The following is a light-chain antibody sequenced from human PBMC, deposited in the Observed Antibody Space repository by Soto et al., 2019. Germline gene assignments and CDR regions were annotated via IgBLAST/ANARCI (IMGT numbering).Light chain of an antibody. V-gene: IGKV1-5*03. CDR1: QSISNW. Sequence: DIPMTQSPSTLSASVGDTVTITCRASQSISNWLAWYQQKPGQAPKLPIHKASTLESGVPSRFSGSGSGTESTLTISSLQPDEFATFYCQQYDRFPYTFGQGTKLEIK. J-gene: IGKJ2*01. CDR2: KAS. CDR3: QQYDRFPYT.